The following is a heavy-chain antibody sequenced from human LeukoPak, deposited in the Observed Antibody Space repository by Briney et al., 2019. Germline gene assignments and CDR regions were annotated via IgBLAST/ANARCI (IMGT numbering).Heavy chain of an antibody. Sequence: PSQTLSLTCTVSGGSISSGGYYWSWIRQHPGKGLEWIGEINHSGSTNYIPSLKSRVTISVDTSKNQFSLKLSSVTAADTAVYYCARASGSIYYDSSGYPHFDYWGQGTLVTVSS. J-gene: IGHJ4*02. CDR2: INHSGST. CDR1: GGSISSGGYY. CDR3: ARASGSIYYDSSGYPHFDY. D-gene: IGHD3-22*01. V-gene: IGHV4-31*03.